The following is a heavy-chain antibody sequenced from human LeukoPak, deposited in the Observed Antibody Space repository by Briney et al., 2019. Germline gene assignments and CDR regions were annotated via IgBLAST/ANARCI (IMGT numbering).Heavy chain of an antibody. CDR3: ARSQAQYSSGWYGRDFDY. CDR2: INQSGST. Sequence: PSETLSLTCAVYGGSFSGYYWSWLRPPPGKGLEWIGEINQSGSTNYNPSLKSRVTISVDTSKNQFSLKLSSVTAADTAVYYCARSQAQYSSGWYGRDFDYWGQGTLVTVSS. D-gene: IGHD6-19*01. CDR1: GGSFSGYY. V-gene: IGHV4-34*01. J-gene: IGHJ4*02.